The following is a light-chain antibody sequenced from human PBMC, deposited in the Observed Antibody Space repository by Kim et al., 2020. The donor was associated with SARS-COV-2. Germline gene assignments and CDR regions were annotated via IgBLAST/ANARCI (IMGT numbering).Light chain of an antibody. CDR1: QSISSS. V-gene: IGKV1-5*03. J-gene: IGKJ2*01. CDR3: QQYDTYGYT. Sequence: SSSIRERVNITCRDSQSISSSLAWNQQKPGQAPKLLIFKASVLESGVPSRFSGSGSGTELTLTVSSLQPDDFATYYCQQYDTYGYTFGQGTKLEI. CDR2: KAS.